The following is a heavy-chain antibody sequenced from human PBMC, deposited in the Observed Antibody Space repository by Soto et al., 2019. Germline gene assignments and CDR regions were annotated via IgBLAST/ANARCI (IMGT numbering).Heavy chain of an antibody. V-gene: IGHV3-15*01. CDR1: GFTFSNAW. J-gene: IGHJ6*02. Sequence: EVQLVESGGGLVKPGGSLRLSCAASGFTFSNAWMSWVRQAPGKGLEWVGRIKSKTDGGTTDYAAPVKGRFTISRDDSKTTMYLQMNSLKTEDTAVYYCTTDPYYDFWSGYYFGGHYYYYYGMDVWGQGTTVTVSS. CDR2: IKSKTDGGTT. CDR3: TTDPYYDFWSGYYFGGHYYYYYGMDV. D-gene: IGHD3-3*01.